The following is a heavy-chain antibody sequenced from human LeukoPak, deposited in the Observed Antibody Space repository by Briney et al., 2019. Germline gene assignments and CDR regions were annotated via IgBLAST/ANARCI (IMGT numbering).Heavy chain of an antibody. CDR2: IYYSGST. J-gene: IGHJ4*02. CDR3: ARHSSSWFFDY. V-gene: IGHV4-59*08. Sequence: SETLSLTCTVSGGSISSYYWSWIRQPPGEGPEWIGYIYYSGSTNYNPSLKSRVTISVDTSKNQFSLKLSSVTAADTAVYYCARHSSSWFFDYWGQGTLVTVSS. D-gene: IGHD6-13*01. CDR1: GGSISSYY.